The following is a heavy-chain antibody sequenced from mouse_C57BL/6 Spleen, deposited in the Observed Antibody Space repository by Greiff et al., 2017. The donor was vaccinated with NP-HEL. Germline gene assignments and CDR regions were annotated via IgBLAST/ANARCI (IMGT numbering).Heavy chain of an antibody. J-gene: IGHJ2*01. D-gene: IGHD4-1*01. V-gene: IGHV7-3*01. CDR1: GFTFTDYY. CDR2: IRNKANGYTT. Sequence: EVKLVESGGGLVQPGGSLSLSCAASGFTFTDYYMSWVRQPPGKALEWLGFIRNKANGYTTEYSASVKGRFTISRDNSQSILYLQMNALRAEASATYYCARSKLTWRYFDYWGQGTTLTVSS. CDR3: ARSKLTWRYFDY.